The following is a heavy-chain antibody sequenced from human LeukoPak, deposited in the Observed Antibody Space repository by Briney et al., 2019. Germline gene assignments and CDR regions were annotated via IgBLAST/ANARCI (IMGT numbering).Heavy chain of an antibody. CDR3: ADPGVGF. V-gene: IGHV3-30*03. J-gene: IGHJ4*02. D-gene: IGHD2-8*01. CDR2: ISYDGSNK. Sequence: GGSLRLSCAASGFTFSSYGMHWVRQAPGKGLEWVAVISYDGSNKYYADSVRGRFTISRDNARNSLFLQMNSLRVGDTAVYYCADPGVGFWGQGTLVTVSS. CDR1: GFTFSSYG.